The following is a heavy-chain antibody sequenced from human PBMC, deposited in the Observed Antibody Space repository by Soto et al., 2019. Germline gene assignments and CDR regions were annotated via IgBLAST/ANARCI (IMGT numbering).Heavy chain of an antibody. Sequence: QVQLVQSGAEVKKPGSSVKVSCKASGGTFSSYAISWVRQAPGQGLEWMGGIIPIFGTANYAQKFQGRVTITGDESTSTAYMELSSLRSEDTAVYYCAREGAGYGSGSYWLGAFDIWGQGTMVTVSS. CDR2: IIPIFGTA. CDR1: GGTFSSYA. V-gene: IGHV1-69*12. CDR3: AREGAGYGSGSYWLGAFDI. J-gene: IGHJ3*02. D-gene: IGHD3-10*01.